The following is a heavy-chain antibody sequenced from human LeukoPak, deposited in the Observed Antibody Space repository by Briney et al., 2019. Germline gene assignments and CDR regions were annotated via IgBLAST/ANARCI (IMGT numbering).Heavy chain of an antibody. CDR1: GGSISSSHW. CDR2: VYHTGTT. Sequence: SGTLSLTCTVSGGSISSSHWWSWIRQPPGKGLEWIGEVYHTGTTNYKSSFTSRAAILVDKSKNQLSLKMTSVTAADTAVYYCAQREITVADYAFEIWGQGTMVTVSS. D-gene: IGHD4-23*01. V-gene: IGHV4-4*02. CDR3: AQREITVADYAFEI. J-gene: IGHJ3*02.